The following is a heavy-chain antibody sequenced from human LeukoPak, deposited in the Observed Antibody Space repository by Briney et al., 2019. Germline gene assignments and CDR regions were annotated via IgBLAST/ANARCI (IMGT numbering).Heavy chain of an antibody. D-gene: IGHD1-1*01. CDR3: ATNPPGRTYLQD. CDR1: GFTFDDYG. J-gene: IGHJ1*01. CDR2: INWIGDTT. V-gene: IGHV3-20*04. Sequence: GGSLRLSCAASGFTFDDYGMTWVRQVPGKGLEWIAEINWIGDTTRYGDSVKGRFTISRDNAKNSLDLQINSLRVEATAFYYCATNPPGRTYLQDWGQGTLVTVSS.